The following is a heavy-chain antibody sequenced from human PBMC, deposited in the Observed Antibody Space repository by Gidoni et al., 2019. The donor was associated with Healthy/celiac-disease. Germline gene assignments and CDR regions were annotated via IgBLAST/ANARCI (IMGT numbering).Heavy chain of an antibody. CDR1: GRTFSSYA. V-gene: IGHV1-69*04. Sequence: QVQLVQSGAEVQKPGSSVKVSCKASGRTFSSYAISWVRQAPGQGLEWMGRIIPIFGIANYAQKFQGRVTITADKSTSTAYMELSSLRSEDTAVYYCARENGELIRFDPWGQGTLVTVSS. J-gene: IGHJ5*02. CDR2: IIPIFGIA. D-gene: IGHD3-10*01. CDR3: ARENGELIRFDP.